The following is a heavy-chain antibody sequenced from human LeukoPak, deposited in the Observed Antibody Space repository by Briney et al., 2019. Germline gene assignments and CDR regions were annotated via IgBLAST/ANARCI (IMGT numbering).Heavy chain of an antibody. CDR2: INHSGGT. D-gene: IGHD3-10*01. CDR1: GGSFSGYY. V-gene: IGHV4-34*01. CDR3: ARARVLWFGELNWFDP. J-gene: IGHJ5*02. Sequence: SETLSLTCAVYGGSFSGYYWSWIRQPPGKGLEWIGEINHSGGTNYNPSLKSRVTISVDTSKNQFSLKLSSVTAADTAVYYCARARVLWFGELNWFDPWGQGTLVTVSS.